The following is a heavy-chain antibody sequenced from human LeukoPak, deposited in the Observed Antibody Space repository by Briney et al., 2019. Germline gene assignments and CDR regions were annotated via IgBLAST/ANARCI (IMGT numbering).Heavy chain of an antibody. CDR1: GYSFVGYG. V-gene: IGHV1-18*01. J-gene: IGHJ5*02. CDR2: FNPENGNT. D-gene: IGHD6-13*01. CDR3: ARVDSSSWGQRWFDP. Sequence: ASVKVSCKASGYSFVGYGITWVRQAPGQGLEWMGWFNPENGNTNYAQKVQGRVTMTADTSTSTSYMELRSLRSDDTAVYYCARVDSSSWGQRWFDPWGQGTLVTVSS.